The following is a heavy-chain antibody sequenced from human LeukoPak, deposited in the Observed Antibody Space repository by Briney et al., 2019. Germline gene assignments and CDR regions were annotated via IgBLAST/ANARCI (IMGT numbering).Heavy chain of an antibody. CDR3: ARVGTTSNFYYYYGMDV. D-gene: IGHD2/OR15-2a*01. CDR2: IWYDGSNK. CDR1: GFTFSNYG. V-gene: IGHV3-33*01. J-gene: IGHJ6*02. Sequence: GESLTISCVASGFTFSNYGMHWVRQAPGKGLEWVAVIWYDGSNKYYADSVKGRFTISRDNSKNTLYLQMKSLTAEDTAVYYCARVGTTSNFYYYYGMDVWGQGTTVTVSS.